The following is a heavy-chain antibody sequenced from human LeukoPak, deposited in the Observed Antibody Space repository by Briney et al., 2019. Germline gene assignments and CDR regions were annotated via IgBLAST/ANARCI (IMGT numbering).Heavy chain of an antibody. CDR3: ARRGLYGDYHYYYGMDV. CDR1: GGSFSSGSYY. D-gene: IGHD4-17*01. J-gene: IGHJ6*04. CDR2: IYYSGST. Sequence: PSETLSLTCTVSGGSFSSGSYYWSWIRQPPGKGLEWIVYIYYSGSTNYNPSLKSRVTISVDTSKNQFSLKLSSVTAADTAVYYCARRGLYGDYHYYYGMDVWGKGTTVTVSS. V-gene: IGHV4-61*01.